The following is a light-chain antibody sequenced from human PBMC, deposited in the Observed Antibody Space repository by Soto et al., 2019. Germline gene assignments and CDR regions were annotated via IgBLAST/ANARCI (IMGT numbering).Light chain of an antibody. CDR2: SAS. CDR3: QQGHNWPLT. J-gene: IGKJ2*01. CDR1: QSISTE. Sequence: EIVMTQSPATLSVSPGERDTLSCRASQSISTELAWYQQKPGQPPSLLIYSASTRATGVPARFTGSGSGSEFTLTISGLQSEDVAVYYCQQGHNWPLTFGQGTRLEI. V-gene: IGKV3-15*01.